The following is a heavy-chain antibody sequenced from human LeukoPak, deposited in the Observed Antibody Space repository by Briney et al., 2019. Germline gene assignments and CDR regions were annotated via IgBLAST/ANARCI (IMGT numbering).Heavy chain of an antibody. Sequence: ASVKVSCKASGYTFTGYYMHGVRQAPGQGLEWMGWINPNGGGTNYAQKFQGRVTMTRDTSISTAYMELSRLRSDDTAVYYCARDPEVYDYIWGSYRHTDYWGQGTLVTVSS. V-gene: IGHV1-2*02. D-gene: IGHD3-16*02. CDR2: INPNGGGT. CDR3: ARDPEVYDYIWGSYRHTDY. J-gene: IGHJ4*02. CDR1: GYTFTGYY.